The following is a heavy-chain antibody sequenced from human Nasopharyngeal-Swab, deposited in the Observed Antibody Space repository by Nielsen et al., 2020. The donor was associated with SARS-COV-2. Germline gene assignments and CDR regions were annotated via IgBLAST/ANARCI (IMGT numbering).Heavy chain of an antibody. J-gene: IGHJ4*02. D-gene: IGHD2-15*01. CDR3: ARVAWYIVVVVAAGAPDY. V-gene: IGHV3-11*05. CDR2: ISSSSSYT. Sequence: LSLTCAASGFPFSDYYMSWIRQAPGKGLAWVSYISSSSSYTNYADSVKGRFTIYRDNAKNSLYLQMNSLRAEDTAVYYCARVAWYIVVVVAAGAPDYWGQGTLVTVSS. CDR1: GFPFSDYY.